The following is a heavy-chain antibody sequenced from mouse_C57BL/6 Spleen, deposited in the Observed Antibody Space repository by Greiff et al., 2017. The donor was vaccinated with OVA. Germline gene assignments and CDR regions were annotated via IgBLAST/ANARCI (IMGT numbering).Heavy chain of an antibody. V-gene: IGHV1-69*01. J-gene: IGHJ3*01. CDR3: ARGYYGGTWFAY. CDR1: GYTFTSYW. Sequence: VQLQQPGAELVMPGASVKLSCKASGYTFTSYWMHWVKQRPGQGLEWIGEIDPSDSYTNYTQKFKGKSTLTVDKSSSTAYMQLSSLTSEDSAVYYCARGYYGGTWFAYWGQGTLVTVSA. D-gene: IGHD1-2*01. CDR2: IDPSDSYT.